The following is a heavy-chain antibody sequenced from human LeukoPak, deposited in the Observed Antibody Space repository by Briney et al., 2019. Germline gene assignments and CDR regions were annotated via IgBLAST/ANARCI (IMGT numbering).Heavy chain of an antibody. V-gene: IGHV1-2*02. CDR2: MNPNTGTT. CDR1: GYTFTSYD. CDR3: ARRIVTPTTKWFDA. J-gene: IGHJ5*02. D-gene: IGHD1-26*01. Sequence: ASVKVSCKASGYTFTSYDINWVRRAPGQGLEWVGWMNPNTGTTKYGQTLQDRVIMTRDTSISTAYMELSRLRSDDTAVYYCARRIVTPTTKWFDAWGQGTLVTVSS.